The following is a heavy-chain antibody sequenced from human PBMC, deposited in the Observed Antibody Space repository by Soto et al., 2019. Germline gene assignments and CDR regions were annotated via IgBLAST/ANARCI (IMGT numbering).Heavy chain of an antibody. Sequence: QVHLVQSGAEVKKPGSSVKVSCQVSGDTFSTYGITWVRQAPGQGLEWMGRIIPILDIADYAQKFQGRVTISADRSTNTAYMEINSLRSEVTAVYYCARGTDVVVSEFAFDIWGQGTMVTVSS. D-gene: IGHD3-10*01. CDR3: ARGTDVVVSEFAFDI. J-gene: IGHJ3*02. CDR2: IIPILDIA. V-gene: IGHV1-69*04. CDR1: GDTFSTYG.